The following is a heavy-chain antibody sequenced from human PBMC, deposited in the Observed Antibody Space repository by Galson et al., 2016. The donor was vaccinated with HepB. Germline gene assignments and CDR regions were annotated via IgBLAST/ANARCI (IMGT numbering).Heavy chain of an antibody. CDR3: ARGVDSTWGGGWHYGMDV. Sequence: SLRLSCAASGFTFSRYWMNWVRQAPGKGLEWVANIKPDGSEENYVDSVKGRFTISRDNPKKSLYLQMNILRAEDTAVYYCARGVDSTWGGGWHYGMDVWGQGTTVTVSS. V-gene: IGHV3-7*01. CDR2: IKPDGSEE. D-gene: IGHD3-10*01. CDR1: GFTFSRYW. J-gene: IGHJ6*02.